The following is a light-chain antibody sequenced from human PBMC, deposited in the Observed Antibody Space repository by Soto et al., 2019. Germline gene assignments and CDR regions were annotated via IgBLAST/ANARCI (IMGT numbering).Light chain of an antibody. V-gene: IGKV3D-15*01. J-gene: IGKJ4*01. CDR1: QNVVNN. CDR3: QQYYHWGLS. Sequence: VMTQSPGNLSVSPGERVTLFCRASQNVVNNIAWYQVKPAQPPRLLIYASSTRATGIPANFSGSGSETQVSLTIGSLQSEASAVYYCQQYYHWGLSFGGGTKV. CDR2: ASS.